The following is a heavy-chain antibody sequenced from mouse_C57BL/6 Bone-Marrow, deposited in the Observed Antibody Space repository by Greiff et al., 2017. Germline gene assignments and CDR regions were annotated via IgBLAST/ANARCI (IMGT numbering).Heavy chain of an antibody. CDR1: GYTFTEYT. Sequence: QVQLKESGAELVKPGASVKLSCKASGYTFTEYTIHWVKQRSGQGLEWIGWFYPGSGSIKYNEKFKDKATLTADKSSSTVYMELSRLTSEDSAVFFCARHEVRWLQFAYWGQGTLVTVSA. V-gene: IGHV1-62-2*01. CDR3: ARHEVRWLQFAY. CDR2: FYPGSGSI. J-gene: IGHJ3*01. D-gene: IGHD2-3*01.